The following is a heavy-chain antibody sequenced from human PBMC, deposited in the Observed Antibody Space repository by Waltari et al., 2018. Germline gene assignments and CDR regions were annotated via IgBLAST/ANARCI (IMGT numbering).Heavy chain of an antibody. Sequence: EVQLVESGGGLVQPGGSLRLSCAASGFTFTNFWMTWVRQAPGKGLEWVANIKEDGSEQYYVDSVKGRFTISRDNAQNSLYLQMNSLRGEDTAVYYCARAFDGAWEYWGQGTLVTVSS. CDR3: ARAFDGAWEY. V-gene: IGHV3-7*01. CDR2: IKEDGSEQ. D-gene: IGHD4-17*01. CDR1: GFTFTNFW. J-gene: IGHJ4*02.